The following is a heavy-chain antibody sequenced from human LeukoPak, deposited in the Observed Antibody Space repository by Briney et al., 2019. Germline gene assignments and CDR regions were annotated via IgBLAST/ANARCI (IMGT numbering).Heavy chain of an antibody. D-gene: IGHD1-7*01. CDR2: ISGSDGTT. CDR1: GFTFSSYA. J-gene: IGHJ4*02. V-gene: IGHV3-23*01. CDR3: AKVANWKYAHHDF. Sequence: GGSLRLSCAASGFTFSSYAMSWVRHPPGKGLEWVSSISGSDGTTYYADSVKGRFTISRDNSKYTLSLQMNSLRDDDTAVYYCAKVANWKYAHHDFWGQGTLVTVSS.